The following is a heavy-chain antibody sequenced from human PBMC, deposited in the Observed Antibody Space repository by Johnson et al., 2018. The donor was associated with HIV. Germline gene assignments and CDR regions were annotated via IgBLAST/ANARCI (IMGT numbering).Heavy chain of an antibody. Sequence: VQLVESGGGLAQPGGSLRLSCAASGFTFSSYAMSWVRQAPGKGLEWVSGISGSGGGTYYADSVKGRFTISRDNSKNTLYLQMNNLRAEDTAIYYCAKDQSTEVGPTFVAAFDIWGQGTMVTVSS. V-gene: IGHV3-23*04. CDR2: ISGSGGGT. CDR1: GFTFSSYA. D-gene: IGHD1-26*01. CDR3: AKDQSTEVGPTFVAAFDI. J-gene: IGHJ3*02.